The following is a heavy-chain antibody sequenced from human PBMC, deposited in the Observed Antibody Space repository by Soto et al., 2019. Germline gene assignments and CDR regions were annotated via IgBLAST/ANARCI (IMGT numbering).Heavy chain of an antibody. Sequence: ASGTLSPTRTVSGGSISSGGYSWSWIRQHPGEGLGWVGYIYYSGSTYYNPSLKSPVTISGDTSKNQFSLQLSSVTAADTAVYYCARVRARVYWFDPLGQGTLVTVSS. CDR1: GGSISSGGYS. CDR2: IYYSGST. V-gene: IGHV4-31*01. D-gene: IGHD2-8*01. J-gene: IGHJ5*02. CDR3: ARVRARVYWFDP.